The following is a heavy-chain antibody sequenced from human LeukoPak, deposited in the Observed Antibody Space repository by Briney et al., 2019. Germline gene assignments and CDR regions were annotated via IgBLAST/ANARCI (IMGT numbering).Heavy chain of an antibody. CDR1: GFTLSSYS. CDR3: ARGSNGGAWYFDL. CDR2: ISSSGSII. Sequence: PGGSLRLSCAASGFTLSSYSMNWVRQAPGKGLEWVSYISSSGSIIYYADSVKGRFTISRDNAKNSLYLQISSLRAEDTAVYYCARGSNGGAWYFDLWGRGTLVTVSS. J-gene: IGHJ2*01. V-gene: IGHV3-48*04. D-gene: IGHD4-23*01.